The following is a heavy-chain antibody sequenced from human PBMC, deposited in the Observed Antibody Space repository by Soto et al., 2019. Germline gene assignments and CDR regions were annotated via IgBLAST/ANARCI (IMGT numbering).Heavy chain of an antibody. J-gene: IGHJ5*02. CDR3: AKDAVYNDGLWLMDS. Sequence: EVQLLESGGGLVQPGGSLRLSYAASGFTISTYAMTWVRQAPGKGLECVSGVTGSGGQIHYADSVKGRFTISKDNSKNTLYLQMSSLRDEDTALYYCAKDAVYNDGLWLMDSWGQGTLVTVSS. CDR2: VTGSGGQI. D-gene: IGHD2-21*01. CDR1: GFTISTYA. V-gene: IGHV3-23*01.